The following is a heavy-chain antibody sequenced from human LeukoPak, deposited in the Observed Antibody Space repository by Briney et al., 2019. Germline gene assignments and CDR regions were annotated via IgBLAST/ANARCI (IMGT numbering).Heavy chain of an antibody. CDR2: IIPLYGTA. CDR3: AREADYYDSSGYYY. D-gene: IGHD3-22*01. J-gene: IGHJ4*02. CDR1: GGIFSNYA. Sequence: VASVKVSCKASGGIFSNYAISWVRQAPGQGLEWLGGIIPLYGTANYAQKFQGRLTITADESTSTAYMELSSLRSEDAAVHYCAREADYYDSSGYYYWGQGTLVSVSS. V-gene: IGHV1-69*13.